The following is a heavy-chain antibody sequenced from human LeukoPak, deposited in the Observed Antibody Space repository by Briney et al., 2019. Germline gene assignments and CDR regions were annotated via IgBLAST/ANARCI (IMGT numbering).Heavy chain of an antibody. CDR2: IYYSGGT. Sequence: SETLSLTCTVSGGSISSSSYYWGWIRQPPGKGLEWIGSIYYSGGTYYNPSLKSRVTISVDTSKNQFSLKLSSVTAADTAVYYCAKQWLGLIDYWGQGTLVTVSS. J-gene: IGHJ4*02. D-gene: IGHD6-19*01. CDR1: GGSISSSSYY. CDR3: AKQWLGLIDY. V-gene: IGHV4-39*01.